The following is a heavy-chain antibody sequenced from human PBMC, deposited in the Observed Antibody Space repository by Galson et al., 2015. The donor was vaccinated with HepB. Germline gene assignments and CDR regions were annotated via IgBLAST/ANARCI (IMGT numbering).Heavy chain of an antibody. V-gene: IGHV3-23*01. Sequence: SLRLSCAASGFTFSSYAMSWVRQAPGKGLEWVSAISGSGGSTYYADSVKGRFTISRDNSKNTLYLQMNSLRAEDTAVYYRAKDAPYCSSTSCPRPYYYMDVWGKGTTVTVSS. D-gene: IGHD2-2*01. CDR1: GFTFSSYA. CDR2: ISGSGGST. CDR3: AKDAPYCSSTSCPRPYYYMDV. J-gene: IGHJ6*03.